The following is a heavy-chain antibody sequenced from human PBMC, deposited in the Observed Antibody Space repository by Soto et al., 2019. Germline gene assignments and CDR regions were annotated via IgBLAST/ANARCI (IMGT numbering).Heavy chain of an antibody. D-gene: IGHD2-15*01. Sequence: EVQLVESGGGLVQPGGSLRLSCAASGFTFSSYSMNWVRQAPGKGLEWVSYISSSSSTIYYADSVKGRFTISRDNAKNSLYLQMNSLIAADTAVYYCARDGDCSGGSCYSDAFDIWGLVTMVTVAS. CDR3: ARDGDCSGGSCYSDAFDI. CDR1: GFTFSSYS. J-gene: IGHJ3*02. CDR2: ISSSSSTI. V-gene: IGHV3-48*01.